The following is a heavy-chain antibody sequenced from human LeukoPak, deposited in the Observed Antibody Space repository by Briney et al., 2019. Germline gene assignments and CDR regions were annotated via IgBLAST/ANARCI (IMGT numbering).Heavy chain of an antibody. CDR1: GFTFSSYG. D-gene: IGHD2-21*02. Sequence: GRSLRLSCAASGFTFSSYGMHWVRQAPGKGLEWVAVIWYVGSNKYYADSVKGRFTISRDNSKNTLYLQMNSLRAEDTAVYYCARNRACGGDCYSYAFDIWGQGTMVTVSS. V-gene: IGHV3-33*01. J-gene: IGHJ3*02. CDR3: ARNRACGGDCYSYAFDI. CDR2: IWYVGSNK.